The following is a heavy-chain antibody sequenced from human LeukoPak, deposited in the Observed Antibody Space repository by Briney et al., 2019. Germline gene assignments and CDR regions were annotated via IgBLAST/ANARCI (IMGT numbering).Heavy chain of an antibody. CDR1: GFTFSSYG. CDR3: AKGDGDYSGSYFDY. J-gene: IGHJ4*02. V-gene: IGHV3-30*18. Sequence: GGSLRLSCAASGFTFSSYGMHWVRQAPGKGLEWVAVISYDGSNKYYADSVKGRFTISRDNSKNTLYLQTNSLRAEDTAVYYCAKGDGDYSGSYFDYWGQGTLVTVSS. D-gene: IGHD4-17*01. CDR2: ISYDGSNK.